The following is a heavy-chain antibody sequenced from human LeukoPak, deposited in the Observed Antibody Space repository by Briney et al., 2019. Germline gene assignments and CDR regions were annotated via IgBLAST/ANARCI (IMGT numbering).Heavy chain of an antibody. J-gene: IGHJ4*02. Sequence: SETLSLTCAVSDYSISSGFYWGWIRQPPGKGLEWLGSIHHSGTTHYNPSLMSRVTISVDTSKNHISLKVTSVTASDTAVYYCARDDSDFAYWGQGTLVTVSS. CDR2: IHHSGTT. V-gene: IGHV4-38-2*02. CDR3: ARDDSDFAY. D-gene: IGHD4-11*01. CDR1: DYSISSGFY.